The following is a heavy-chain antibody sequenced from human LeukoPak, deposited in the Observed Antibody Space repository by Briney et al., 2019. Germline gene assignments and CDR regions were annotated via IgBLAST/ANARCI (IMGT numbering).Heavy chain of an antibody. J-gene: IGHJ6*02. CDR3: ARGYCSSTSCYTYGMDV. Sequence: SETLSLTCAVYGGSFSGYYWSRIRQPPGKGLEWIGEINHSGSTNYNPSLKSRVTISVDTSKNQFSLKLSSVTAADTAVYYCARGYCSSTSCYTYGMDVWGQGTTVTASS. CDR1: GGSFSGYY. CDR2: INHSGST. V-gene: IGHV4-34*01. D-gene: IGHD2-2*02.